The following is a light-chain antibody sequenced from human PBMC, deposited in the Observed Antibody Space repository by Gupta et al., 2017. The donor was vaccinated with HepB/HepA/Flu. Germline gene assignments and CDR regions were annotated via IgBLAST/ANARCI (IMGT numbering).Light chain of an antibody. CDR1: SSDVGGYNY. CDR2: DVS. Sequence: QSALTQPRSVSGSPGQSVTISCTGTSSDVGGYNYVSWYQQHPGKAPKLMIYDVSKRPSGVPDRFSGSKSGNTASLTISGRQAEDEADYYCCSYAGNYTWVFGGGTKLTVL. CDR3: CSYAGNYTWV. J-gene: IGLJ3*02. V-gene: IGLV2-11*01.